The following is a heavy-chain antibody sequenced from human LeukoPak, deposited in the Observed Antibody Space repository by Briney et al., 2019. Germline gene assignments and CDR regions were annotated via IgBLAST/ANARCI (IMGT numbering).Heavy chain of an antibody. Sequence: ASVKVSCKASGYTFTSYYMHWVRQAPGQGLEWMGIINPSGGSTSYAQKFQGRVTMTRDTSTSTVYMELRSLRSEDTAVYYCARDLTYCGGDCYSGFQHWGQGTLVTVSS. J-gene: IGHJ1*01. D-gene: IGHD2-21*02. V-gene: IGHV1-46*01. CDR3: ARDLTYCGGDCYSGFQH. CDR1: GYTFTSYY. CDR2: INPSGGST.